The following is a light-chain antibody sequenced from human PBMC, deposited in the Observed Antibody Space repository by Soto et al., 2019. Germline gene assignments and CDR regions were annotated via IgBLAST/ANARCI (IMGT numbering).Light chain of an antibody. CDR3: SSYTTSSTQV. CDR1: SSDIGTYNY. Sequence: HSALTQPASVSGSPGQSITISCTGTSSDIGTYNYVSWYQQHPGKVPKLMIYEVSNRPSGVSNRFSGSKSGNTASLAISGFQAEDEADYYCSSYTTSSTQVFGGGTKLTVL. J-gene: IGLJ3*02. V-gene: IGLV2-14*01. CDR2: EVS.